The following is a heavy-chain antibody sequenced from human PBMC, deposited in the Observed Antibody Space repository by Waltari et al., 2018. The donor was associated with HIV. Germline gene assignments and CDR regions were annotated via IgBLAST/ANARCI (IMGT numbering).Heavy chain of an antibody. D-gene: IGHD6-19*01. CDR1: RLPFSSYA. CDR2: ISYYGDNK. CDR3: AKGASGWSPGY. V-gene: IGHV3-30*18. J-gene: IGHJ4*02. Sequence: QVQLVESGGGVVKPGRSLRLSCAASRLPFSSYAMHWVRQAPGKGLEWVAVISYYGDNKYYADSVKGRFTISRDNSKNTLYLQMNSLRAEDTAVYYCAKGASGWSPGYWGQGTLVTVSS.